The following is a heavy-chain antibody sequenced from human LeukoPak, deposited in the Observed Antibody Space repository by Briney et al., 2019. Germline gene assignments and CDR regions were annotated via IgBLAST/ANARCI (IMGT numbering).Heavy chain of an antibody. V-gene: IGHV3-49*04. Sequence: SVRLSCTASGFTFGDYAMSWVRQAPGKGLEWVGFIRSKAYGGTTEYAASVKGRFTISRDDSKSIAYLQMNSLKTEDTAVYYCTSPFYGSGSYSYYYYYYMDVWGKGTAVTVAS. CDR1: GFTFGDYA. J-gene: IGHJ6*03. D-gene: IGHD3-10*01. CDR3: TSPFYGSGSYSYYYYYYMDV. CDR2: IRSKAYGGTT.